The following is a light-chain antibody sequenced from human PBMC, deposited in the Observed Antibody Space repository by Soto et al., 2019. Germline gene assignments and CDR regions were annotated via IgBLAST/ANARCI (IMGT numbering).Light chain of an antibody. CDR3: GSFTTSRIWV. V-gene: IGLV1-40*01. J-gene: IGLJ3*02. Sequence: QSVLTQPPSVSGAPGQRVTISCTGSSSNIGAGYDVHWYQQLPGTAPKLLIYGNSNRPSGVPDRFSGSKSGTSASLAITGLQVEDEAEYFCGSFTTSRIWVFGGGTKLTVL. CDR1: SSNIGAGYD. CDR2: GNS.